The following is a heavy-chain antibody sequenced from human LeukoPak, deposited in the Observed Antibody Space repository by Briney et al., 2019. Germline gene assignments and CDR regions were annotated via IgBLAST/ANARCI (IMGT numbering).Heavy chain of an antibody. J-gene: IGHJ4*02. CDR3: ARVVGAAAPPDY. V-gene: IGHV4-59*01. D-gene: IGHD6-13*01. Sequence: SETLSLTCTVSGASISSYYWSWIRQPPGKGLEWIGYIYYSGITNYNPSLKSRVTISVDTSKNQFSLILSSVTAADTAVYYCARVVGAAAPPDYWGQGTLVTVSS. CDR2: IYYSGIT. CDR1: GASISSYY.